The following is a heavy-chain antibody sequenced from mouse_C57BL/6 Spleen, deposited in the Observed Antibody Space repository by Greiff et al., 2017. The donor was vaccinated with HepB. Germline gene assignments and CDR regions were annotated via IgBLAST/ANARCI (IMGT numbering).Heavy chain of an antibody. Sequence: EVQLQQSVAELVRPGASVKLSCTASGFNIKNTYMHWVKQRPEQGLEWIGRIDPANGNTKYAPKFQGKATITADTSSNTAYLQLSSLTSGDPAIYCCAREWMVTTACWYFDVWGTGTTVTVAS. V-gene: IGHV14-3*01. CDR2: IDPANGNT. J-gene: IGHJ1*03. CDR1: GFNIKNTY. CDR3: AREWMVTTACWYFDV. D-gene: IGHD2-2*01.